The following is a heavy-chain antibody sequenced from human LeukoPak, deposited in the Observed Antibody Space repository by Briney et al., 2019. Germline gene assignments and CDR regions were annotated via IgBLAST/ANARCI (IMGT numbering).Heavy chain of an antibody. Sequence: SQTLSLTCTVSGGSISSVDYYWSWIRQHPGKGLEWIGNIYYSGSTYYNPSLKSRVTISVDTSKSQFSLKLSSVTAADTAVYYCAREGYDSSYYYYLDYWGQGTLVTVSS. CDR2: IYYSGST. V-gene: IGHV4-31*03. CDR3: AREGYDSSYYYYLDY. CDR1: GGSISSVDYY. J-gene: IGHJ4*02. D-gene: IGHD3-22*01.